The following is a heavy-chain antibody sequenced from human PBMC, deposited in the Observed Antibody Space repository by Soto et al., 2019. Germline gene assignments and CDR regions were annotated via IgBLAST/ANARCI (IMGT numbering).Heavy chain of an antibody. V-gene: IGHV1-69*01. D-gene: IGHD3-22*01. CDR1: GGTFSKYA. Sequence: QVQLVQSGAEVKKPGSSVRVSCKASGGTFSKYAMSWVRQAPGQGLEWMGGIIPMFGTPNYAQNFEGRVTITADESTTTIYMELSSLRSEDTAVYFCARTLRDRSYYPGMAVWGQGTTVTVSS. CDR3: ARTLRDRSYYPGMAV. CDR2: IIPMFGTP. J-gene: IGHJ6*02.